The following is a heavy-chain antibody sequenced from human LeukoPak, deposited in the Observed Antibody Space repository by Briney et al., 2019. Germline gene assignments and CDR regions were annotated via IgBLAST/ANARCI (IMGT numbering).Heavy chain of an antibody. Sequence: GGSLRLSCAASGFTFGSYWMSWVRQAPGKGLEWVANIKQDGSEKYYVDSVKGRFTISRDNAKNSLYLQMNSLRAEDTAVYYCARVYEGWLRKPYYFDYWGQGTLVTVSS. D-gene: IGHD5-12*01. CDR3: ARVYEGWLRKPYYFDY. V-gene: IGHV3-7*03. J-gene: IGHJ4*02. CDR2: IKQDGSEK. CDR1: GFTFGSYW.